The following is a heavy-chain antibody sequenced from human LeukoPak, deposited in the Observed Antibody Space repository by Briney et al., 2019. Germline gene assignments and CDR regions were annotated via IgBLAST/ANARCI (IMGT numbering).Heavy chain of an antibody. J-gene: IGHJ6*03. Sequence: ASVKVSCKASVYTFTGDYMHWVRQAPGQGLEWMGRINPNSGGTNYAQKFQGRVTMTRDTSISTAYMELSRLRSDDTAVYYCARALKPGESMDVWGKGTTVTVSS. CDR1: VYTFTGDY. CDR3: ARALKPGESMDV. D-gene: IGHD7-27*01. V-gene: IGHV1-2*06. CDR2: INPNSGGT.